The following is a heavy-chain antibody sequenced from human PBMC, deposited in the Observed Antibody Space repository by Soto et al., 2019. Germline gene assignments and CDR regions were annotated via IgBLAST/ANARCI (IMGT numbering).Heavy chain of an antibody. J-gene: IGHJ4*02. CDR1: GDSVSSNSAA. V-gene: IGHV6-1*01. CDR3: AREASNSSGWLRDPHDY. Sequence: QSQTLSLTCAISGDSVSSNSAAWNWIRQSPSRGLEWLGRTYYRSKWYNDYAVSVKSRITINPDTSKNQFSLQLNSVTPEDTAVYYCAREASNSSGWLRDPHDYWGQGTLVTVSS. D-gene: IGHD6-19*01. CDR2: TYYRSKWYN.